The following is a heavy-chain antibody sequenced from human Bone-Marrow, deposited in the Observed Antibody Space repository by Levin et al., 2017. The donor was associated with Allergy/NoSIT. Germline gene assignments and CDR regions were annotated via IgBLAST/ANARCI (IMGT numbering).Heavy chain of an antibody. V-gene: IGHV6-1*01. Sequence: SETLSLTCAISGDNVSSNSAAWNWIRQSPSRGLEWLGRTYYRSKWYHDYAVSVKSRITISPDTSKNQFSLQVNSVTPEDTAVYYCVRGAGRTGWFDPWGQGTLVTVSS. CDR3: VRGAGRTGWFDP. J-gene: IGHJ5*02. CDR1: GDNVSSNSAA. CDR2: TYYRSKWYH. D-gene: IGHD6-19*01.